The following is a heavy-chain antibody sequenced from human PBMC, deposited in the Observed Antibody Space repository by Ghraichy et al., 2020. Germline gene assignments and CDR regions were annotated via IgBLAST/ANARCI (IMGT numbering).Heavy chain of an antibody. CDR2: IYYSGST. V-gene: IGHV4-59*08. Sequence: SQTLSLTCTVSGGSISSYYWSWIRQPPGKGLEWIGYIYYSGSTNYNPSLKSRVTISVDTSKNQFSLKLSSVTAADTAVYYCASHSWSGYSSLDYWGQGTLVTVSS. CDR3: ASHSWSGYSSLDY. J-gene: IGHJ4*02. D-gene: IGHD3-3*01. CDR1: GGSISSYY.